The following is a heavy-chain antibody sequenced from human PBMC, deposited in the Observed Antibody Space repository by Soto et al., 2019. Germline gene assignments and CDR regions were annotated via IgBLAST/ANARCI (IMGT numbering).Heavy chain of an antibody. D-gene: IGHD3-16*01. CDR2: ISAYNRNT. J-gene: IGHJ4*02. Sequence: QGQLVQSGAEVKKPGASVKVSCKASGYTFTDFGISWVRQAPGQGLEWMGWISAYNRNTNYAQKVQGRVTMTTDTATSTAYIELRNLTSDHTAVYYCARDSGNLGNWAYFFDYWGQGTLVTVSS. CDR3: ARDSGNLGNWAYFFDY. CDR1: GYTFTDFG. V-gene: IGHV1-18*01.